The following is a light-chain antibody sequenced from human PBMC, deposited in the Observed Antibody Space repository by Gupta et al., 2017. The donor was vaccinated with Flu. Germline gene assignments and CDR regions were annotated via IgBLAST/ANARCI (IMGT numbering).Light chain of an antibody. CDR1: SSNIGNNY. Sequence: KVTISCSGSSSNIGNNYVSWYQHLPGTAPKLLIYENNKRPSGIPDRFSGSKSGTSATLGITGLQTGDEADYYCGTWDTNLSAVLLGRGTKLTVL. V-gene: IGLV1-51*02. CDR2: ENN. J-gene: IGLJ2*01. CDR3: GTWDTNLSAVL.